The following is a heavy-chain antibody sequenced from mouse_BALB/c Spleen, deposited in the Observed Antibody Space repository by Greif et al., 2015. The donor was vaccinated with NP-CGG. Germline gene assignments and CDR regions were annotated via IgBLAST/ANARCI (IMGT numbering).Heavy chain of an antibody. CDR3: ARDHYAMDY. CDR1: GFTLTDYN. Sequence: EVHLVESGGGLVQPGGSLSRSCGTRGFTLTDYNISWVRQPPGRDLDWLGFIRNKTTGYTPEYSASVKGRFTISRDNSQSILYLQMNTLRAEDSATYNCARDHYAMDYWGQGTSVTVSS. J-gene: IGHJ4*01. V-gene: IGHV7-3*02. CDR2: IRNKTTGYTP.